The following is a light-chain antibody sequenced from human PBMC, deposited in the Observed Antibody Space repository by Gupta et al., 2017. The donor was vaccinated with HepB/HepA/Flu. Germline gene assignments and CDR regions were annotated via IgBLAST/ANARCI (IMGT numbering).Light chain of an antibody. CDR2: WAS. CDR1: QSVLYSSNNKNY. J-gene: IGKJ2*01. V-gene: IGKV4-1*01. Sequence: DIVMTQSPDSLAVSLGARATINCKSSQSVLYSSNNKNYLAWYQQKPGQPPKLLIYWASTRESGVPDRFSGSGSGTDFTLTISSLQAEDFAVYYCQQYYSSPYTFGRGTKLEIK. CDR3: QQYYSSPYT.